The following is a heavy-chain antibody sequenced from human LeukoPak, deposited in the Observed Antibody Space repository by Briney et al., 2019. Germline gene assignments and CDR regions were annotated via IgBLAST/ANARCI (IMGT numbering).Heavy chain of an antibody. J-gene: IGHJ4*02. Sequence: GGSLRLSCAASGFPFSSYPMSWVRQAPGKGLEWVSSISSSAGNTYYADSVKGRFTISRDYSKITLYLQMNSLRAEDTAIYYCAKNRGFRGVIVVPPLDFWGQGTLVTVSS. CDR2: ISSSAGNT. D-gene: IGHD3-16*02. CDR3: AKNRGFRGVIVVPPLDF. V-gene: IGHV3-23*01. CDR1: GFPFSSYP.